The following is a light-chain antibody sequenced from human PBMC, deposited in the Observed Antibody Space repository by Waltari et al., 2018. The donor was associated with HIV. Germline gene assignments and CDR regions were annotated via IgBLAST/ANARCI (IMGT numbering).Light chain of an antibody. V-gene: IGLV3-1*01. CDR2: QAS. Sequence: SNDLTQPPPVSVSPGQNATTTCSQNKLGDKYTNGYQQEQGHSPVLVIYQASKRPSGIPERFSCSNSGNTATLTIAGTQTVDEADYYCQAWDNSTAYVFGTGTKVTVL. CDR1: KLGDKY. CDR3: QAWDNSTAYV. J-gene: IGLJ1*01.